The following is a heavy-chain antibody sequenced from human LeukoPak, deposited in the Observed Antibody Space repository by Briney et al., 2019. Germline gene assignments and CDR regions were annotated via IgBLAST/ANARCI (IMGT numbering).Heavy chain of an antibody. J-gene: IGHJ4*02. D-gene: IGHD3-10*01. CDR3: ARDDTTMVRGVYFDY. V-gene: IGHV1-18*01. Sequence: GASVKVSCKASGYTFTSYGISWVRQAPGQGLEWMGWISAYNGNTNYAQKLQGRVTMTTDTSTSTAYMELRSLRSDDTAVYYCARDDTTMVRGVYFDYWSQGTLVTVSS. CDR1: GYTFTSYG. CDR2: ISAYNGNT.